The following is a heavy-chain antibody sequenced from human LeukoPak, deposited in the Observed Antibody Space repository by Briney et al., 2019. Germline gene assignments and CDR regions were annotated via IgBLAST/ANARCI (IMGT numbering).Heavy chain of an antibody. CDR1: GFTFSSYA. D-gene: IGHD2-8*01. CDR2: ISGSGGST. CDR3: AKSGIVLMVYAIIPLYFDY. Sequence: GGSLRLSCAASGFTFSSYAMSWVRQAPGKGLEWVSAISGSGGSTYYADSVKGRFTISRDNSKNTLYLQMNSLRAEDTAVYYCAKSGIVLMVYAIIPLYFDYWGQGTLVTVSS. V-gene: IGHV3-23*01. J-gene: IGHJ4*02.